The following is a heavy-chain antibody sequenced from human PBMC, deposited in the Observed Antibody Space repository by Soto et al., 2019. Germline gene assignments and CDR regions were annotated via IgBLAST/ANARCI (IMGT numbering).Heavy chain of an antibody. CDR2: IRSKAYGGTT. CDR1: GFTFGDYA. D-gene: IGHD3-3*01. V-gene: IGHV3-49*03. J-gene: IGHJ4*02. CDR3: TREITIFGVVTTDS. Sequence: SGGSLRLSCTASGFTFGDYAMSWFRQAPGKGLEWVGFIRSKAYGGTTEYAASVKGRFTISRDDSKSIAYLQMNSLKTEDTAVYYCTREITIFGVVTTDSWGQGTLVTVSS.